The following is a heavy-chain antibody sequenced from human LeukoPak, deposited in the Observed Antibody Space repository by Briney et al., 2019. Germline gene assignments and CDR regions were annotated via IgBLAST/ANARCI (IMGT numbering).Heavy chain of an antibody. CDR3: ARRDSSGVAEY. CDR2: IYPGDSDT. D-gene: IGHD3-22*01. CDR1: GYSFTSYW. Sequence: GESLKISCKGSGYSFTSYWIGWVRQMPGKGLEGMGIIYPGDSDTKYSPSFQGQVTISADKSISTAYVQWSSLKASDSAMYYCARRDSSGVAEYWGQGTQVTVSS. V-gene: IGHV5-51*01. J-gene: IGHJ4*02.